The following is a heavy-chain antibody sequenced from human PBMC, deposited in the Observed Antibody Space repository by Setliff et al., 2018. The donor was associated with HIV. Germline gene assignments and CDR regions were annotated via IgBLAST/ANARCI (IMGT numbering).Heavy chain of an antibody. V-gene: IGHV3-30-3*01. D-gene: IGHD3-10*01. CDR2: ISYDGSNK. CDR1: GFTFSSFA. Sequence: GGSLRLSCAASGFTFSSFAMHWVRQAPGKGLEWVAAISYDGSNKYYADSVKGRFTISRDKSKNTLYLQMNSLRVEDTAVYYCARDLAGTPYYYIMDVWGQGTTVTVSS. CDR3: ARDLAGTPYYYIMDV. J-gene: IGHJ6*02.